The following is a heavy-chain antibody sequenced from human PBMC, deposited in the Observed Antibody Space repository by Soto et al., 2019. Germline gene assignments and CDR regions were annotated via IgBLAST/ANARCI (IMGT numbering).Heavy chain of an antibody. CDR1: GGTSSNAW. Sequence: WVLLRLSCAGAGGTSSNAWMSCVSKAPGKGLEWVGRIKSKPAGGTIDYAAPVQGRFTISRDDAKNMVYLQMNGLKTEDTAVYYCSTDGTLITVLCREYWGPGPPVP. J-gene: IGHJ4*02. CDR2: IKSKPAGGTI. V-gene: IGHV3-15*07. CDR3: STDGTLITVLCREY. D-gene: IGHD1-1*01.